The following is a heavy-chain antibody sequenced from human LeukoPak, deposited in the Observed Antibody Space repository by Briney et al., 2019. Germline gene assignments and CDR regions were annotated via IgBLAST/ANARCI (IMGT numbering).Heavy chain of an antibody. V-gene: IGHV4-59*12. Sequence: PSETLSLTCNVSGGSISSDYWSWIRQPPGKGLEWIGFNYYGGSTNVNPSLESRVTISLDTSKNQFSLKLGSVTAADTAVYYCARRGRYCSSTSCYGSIWFDPWGQGTLVTVSS. CDR1: GGSISSDY. D-gene: IGHD2-2*01. CDR2: NYYGGST. J-gene: IGHJ5*02. CDR3: ARRGRYCSSTSCYGSIWFDP.